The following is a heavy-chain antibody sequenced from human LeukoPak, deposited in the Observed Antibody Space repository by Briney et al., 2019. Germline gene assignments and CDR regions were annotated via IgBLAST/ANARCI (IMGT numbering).Heavy chain of an antibody. CDR3: ARVSRSESGIY. Sequence: GGSLRLSCAASGFTFSSHWMSWVRQAPGKGLEWVANINQDGSEKNYVDSVKGRFTISRDNAKNSPYLQMNSLRAEDTAVYYCARVSRSESGIYWGQGTLVTVSS. D-gene: IGHD3-3*01. CDR1: GFTFSSHW. J-gene: IGHJ4*02. CDR2: INQDGSEK. V-gene: IGHV3-7*05.